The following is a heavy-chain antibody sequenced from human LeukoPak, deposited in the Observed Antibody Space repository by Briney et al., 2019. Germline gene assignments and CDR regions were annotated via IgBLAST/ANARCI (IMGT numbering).Heavy chain of an antibody. CDR2: INPNSGGT. J-gene: IGHJ3*02. CDR3: ARGHYDSSGYYYDGGFDI. D-gene: IGHD3-22*01. CDR1: GYTFTGYY. V-gene: IGHV1-2*06. Sequence: EASVKVSCKASGYTFTGYYVHWVRQAPGQGLEWMGRINPNSGGTNYAQKFQGRVTMTRDTSISTAYMELSRLRSDDTAVYYCARGHYDSSGYYYDGGFDIWGQGTMVTVSS.